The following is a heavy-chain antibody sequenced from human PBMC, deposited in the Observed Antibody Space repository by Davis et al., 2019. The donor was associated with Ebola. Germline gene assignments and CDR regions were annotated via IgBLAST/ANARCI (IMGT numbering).Heavy chain of an antibody. D-gene: IGHD6-6*01. Sequence: PSETLSLTCAVYGGSFSGYYWSWIRQPPGKGLEWIGEINHSGSTNYNPSLKSRVTISVDTSKNQFSLKLSSVTAADTAVYYCARGTLEYSSSSAPYYYYYMDVWGKGTTVTVSS. J-gene: IGHJ6*03. CDR1: GGSFSGYY. CDR2: INHSGST. V-gene: IGHV4-34*01. CDR3: ARGTLEYSSSSAPYYYYYMDV.